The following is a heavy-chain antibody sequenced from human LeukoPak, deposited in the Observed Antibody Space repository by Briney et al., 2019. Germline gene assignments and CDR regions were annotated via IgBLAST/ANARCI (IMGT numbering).Heavy chain of an antibody. Sequence: GGSLRLSCAASGFTFSNNGMHWVRQAPGKGLEWVAFIRYDGSNKYYADSVKGRFTISRDNSKNTLYLQMNSLRAEDTAVYHCATRHRSTSGVDYWGQGTLVTVSS. J-gene: IGHJ4*02. CDR1: GFTFSNNG. CDR2: IRYDGSNK. CDR3: ATRHRSTSGVDY. D-gene: IGHD3-3*01. V-gene: IGHV3-30*02.